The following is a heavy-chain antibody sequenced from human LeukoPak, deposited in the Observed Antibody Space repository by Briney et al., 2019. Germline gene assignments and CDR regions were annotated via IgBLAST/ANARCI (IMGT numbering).Heavy chain of an antibody. CDR2: IIPILGIA. D-gene: IGHD5-24*01. J-gene: IGHJ3*01. V-gene: IGHV1-69*04. CDR3: ASPSGGDGCNLVV. CDR1: GGTFSSYA. Sequence: ASVKVSCKASGGTFSSYAISWVRQAPGQGLEWMGRIIPILGIANYAQKFQGRVTITADKSTSTAYMELSSLRSEDTAVYYCASPSGGDGCNLVVWGQGTMVTVSS.